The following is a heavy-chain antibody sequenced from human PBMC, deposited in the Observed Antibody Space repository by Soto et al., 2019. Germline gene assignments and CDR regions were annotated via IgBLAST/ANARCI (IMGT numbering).Heavy chain of an antibody. D-gene: IGHD1-26*01. CDR1: GGSFSGYY. V-gene: IGHV4-34*01. J-gene: IGHJ6*02. CDR3: ARDGTVGSSDYYYYAMDV. CDR2: INHSGST. Sequence: SETLSLTCAVYGGSFSGYYWSWIRQPPGKGLEWIGEINHSGSTNYNPSLKSRVTISVDTSKNQFSLRLSSVTAADTAVYYCARDGTVGSSDYYYYAMDVWGQGTTVTVSS.